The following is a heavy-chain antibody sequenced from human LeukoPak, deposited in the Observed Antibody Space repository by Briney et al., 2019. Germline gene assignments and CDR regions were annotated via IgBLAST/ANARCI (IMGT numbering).Heavy chain of an antibody. CDR2: IYYSGST. V-gene: IGHV4-59*01. CDR3: ARTRQSLHGGWFDP. J-gene: IGHJ5*02. CDR1: GGSISSYY. D-gene: IGHD6-19*01. Sequence: PSETLSLTCTVSGGSISSYYWSWIRQPPGKGLEWIGYIYYSGSTNYNPSLKSRVTISVDTSKNQFSLKLSSVTAADTAVYYCARTRQSLHGGWFDPWGQGTLVTVSS.